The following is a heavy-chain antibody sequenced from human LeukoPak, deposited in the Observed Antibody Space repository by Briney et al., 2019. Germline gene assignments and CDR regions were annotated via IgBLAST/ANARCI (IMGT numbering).Heavy chain of an antibody. Sequence: GGSLRLSCAASGFSFSSYAMSWVRQAPGKGLEWVSAVSRSGVSTYYADSVKGRFTISRDNSKNTLYLQMNSLRAEDTAVYYCAKDPFGDFWSGYYTGYFDYWGQGTLVTVSS. D-gene: IGHD3-3*01. CDR2: VSRSGVST. V-gene: IGHV3-23*01. CDR1: GFSFSSYA. CDR3: AKDPFGDFWSGYYTGYFDY. J-gene: IGHJ4*02.